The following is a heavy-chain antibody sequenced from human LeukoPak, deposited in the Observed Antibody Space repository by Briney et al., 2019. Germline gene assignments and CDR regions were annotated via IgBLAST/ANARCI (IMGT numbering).Heavy chain of an antibody. CDR2: IYYSGST. CDR1: GGSISSSSYY. J-gene: IGHJ5*02. V-gene: IGHV4-39*01. D-gene: IGHD3-10*01. CDR3: ASTHRLVLWFGGAWFDP. Sequence: SETLPLTCTVSGGSISSSSYYWGWIRQPPGKGLEWIGSIYYSGSTYYNPSLKSRVTISVDTSKNQFSLKLSSVTAADTAVYYCASTHRLVLWFGGAWFDPWGQGTLVTVSS.